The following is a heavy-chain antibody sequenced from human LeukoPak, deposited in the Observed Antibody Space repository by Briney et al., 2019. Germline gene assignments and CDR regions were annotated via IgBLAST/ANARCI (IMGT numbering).Heavy chain of an antibody. CDR2: IIPILGIA. D-gene: IGHD4-17*01. J-gene: IGHJ4*02. CDR1: GGTFSSYA. V-gene: IGHV1-69*04. Sequence: SVKVSCKASGGTFSSYAISWVRQAPGQGLEWMGRIIPILGIANYAQKFQGRVTITADKSTSTAYMELSSLRSEDTAVYYCARDHDYGDYPAPFDYWGQGTLVTVSS. CDR3: ARDHDYGDYPAPFDY.